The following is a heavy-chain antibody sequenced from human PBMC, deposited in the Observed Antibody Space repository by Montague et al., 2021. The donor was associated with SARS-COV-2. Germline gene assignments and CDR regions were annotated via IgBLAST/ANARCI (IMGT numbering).Heavy chain of an antibody. Sequence: SETLSLTCTVSGGSISSYSCCWIWQPAATGLDWIGRIFASGGAISCPSPRLRVSVSLDASKYKFSFILTSVTAADTGFSFCSRGGGFYGSGGYSLWGQGTLVTVSS. J-gene: IGHJ4*02. CDR3: SRGGGFYGSGGYSL. CDR2: IFASGGA. V-gene: IGHV4-4*07. CDR1: GGSISSYS. D-gene: IGHD3-10*01.